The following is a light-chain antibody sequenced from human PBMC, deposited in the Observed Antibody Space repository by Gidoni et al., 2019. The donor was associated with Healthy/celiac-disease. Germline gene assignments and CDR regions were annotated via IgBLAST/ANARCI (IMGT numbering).Light chain of an antibody. CDR2: WAS. CDR3: QQYYSTPWT. J-gene: IGKJ1*01. CDR1: QSVLYSSNNKNY. Sequence: DIVMTQSPDSLAVSLGERATINCKSSQSVLYSSNNKNYLAWYQPKPGQPPKLLIYWASTRESGVPDRFSGSGSGTDFTLTISSLQAEDVAVYYCQQYYSTPWTFGQXTKVEIK. V-gene: IGKV4-1*01.